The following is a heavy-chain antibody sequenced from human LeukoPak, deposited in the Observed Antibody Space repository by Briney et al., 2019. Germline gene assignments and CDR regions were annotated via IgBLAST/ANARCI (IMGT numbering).Heavy chain of an antibody. D-gene: IGHD3-22*01. CDR3: ARAWYYDSSGYIDY. Sequence: SETLSLTCTVSGGSITSHYWSWIRQPPGKGLEWIGYIYYSGSTKFNPSLKSRVTISVDTSKNQFSLKLSSVTAADTAVYYCARAWYYDSSGYIDYWGQGTLVTVSS. CDR1: GGSITSHY. CDR2: IYYSGST. V-gene: IGHV4-59*11. J-gene: IGHJ4*02.